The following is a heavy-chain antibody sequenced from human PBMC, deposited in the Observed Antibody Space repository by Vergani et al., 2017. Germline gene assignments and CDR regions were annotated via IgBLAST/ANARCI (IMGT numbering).Heavy chain of an antibody. D-gene: IGHD6-19*01. CDR2: ITSGGSSI. J-gene: IGHJ4*02. V-gene: IGHV3-11*01. CDR1: GFIFSDYY. CDR3: ARVMAVTGCFFDY. Sequence: QVQLVESGGGLVKPGGSLRLSCAASGFIFSDYYMSWIRQAPGKGLEWVSYITSGGSSIYYADSVKGRFTISRDNAENSLYLQMNSLRAEDTAVYYCARVMAVTGCFFDYWGQGTLVTVSS.